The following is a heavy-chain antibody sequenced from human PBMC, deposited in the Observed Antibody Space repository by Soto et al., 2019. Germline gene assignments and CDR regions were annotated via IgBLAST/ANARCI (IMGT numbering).Heavy chain of an antibody. CDR2: ISGGGGRT. J-gene: IGHJ4*02. D-gene: IGHD6-19*01. V-gene: IGHV3-23*01. CDR3: AKIAEAVAGTVYGY. CDR1: GFTLSSYA. Sequence: GGSLRLSCAASGFTLSSYAMGWVRQAPGKGLEWVSGISGGGGRTYYADSVKGRFTISRDKSKNTLFLQMSSLRVEDTAIYYCAKIAEAVAGTVYGYWGQGALVTVSS.